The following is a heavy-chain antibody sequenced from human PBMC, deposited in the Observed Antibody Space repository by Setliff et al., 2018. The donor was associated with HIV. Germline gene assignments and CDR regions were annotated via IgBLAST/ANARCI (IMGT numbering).Heavy chain of an antibody. CDR1: GFIFPVYR. D-gene: IGHD1-7*01. J-gene: IGHJ5*02. CDR2: ISHDGSDK. CDR3: ARGMQLEVQGYNWFDP. V-gene: IGHV3-30*04. Sequence: PGGSLRLSCADSGFIFPVYRMHWVRQAPDKGPEWVAFISHDGSDKYYADSVRGRFTISRDNSKNTLYLQMDSLRLEDTAVYYCARGMQLEVQGYNWFDPWGQGTLVTVSS.